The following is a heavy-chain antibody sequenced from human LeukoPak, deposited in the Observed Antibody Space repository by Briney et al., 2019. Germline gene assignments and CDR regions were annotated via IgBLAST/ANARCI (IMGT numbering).Heavy chain of an antibody. D-gene: IGHD3-22*01. CDR2: INPNSGGT. J-gene: IGHJ3*02. CDR1: GYTFTGYY. V-gene: IGHV1-2*02. Sequence: ASVKVSCKASGYTFTGYYMHWVRQAPGQGLAWMGWINPNSGGTNYAQKVQGRVTMTRDTSISTAYLELSSLRYDDTAVYYCARDRVRTYYYDSSGLGTAFDIWGQGTMVTVSS. CDR3: ARDRVRTYYYDSSGLGTAFDI.